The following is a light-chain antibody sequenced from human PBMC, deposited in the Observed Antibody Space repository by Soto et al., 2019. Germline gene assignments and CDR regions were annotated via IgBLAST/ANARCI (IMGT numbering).Light chain of an antibody. V-gene: IGLV3-21*02. CDR1: NIAIKS. CDR2: DDG. CDR3: QVWDSSSDHRVV. J-gene: IGLJ2*01. Sequence: SYELTQAPSVSVAPGQTARITCGDNNIAIKSVHWYQQKPGQAPVLVVYDDGDRPSGIPERFSGSNSGNTATLTITRVEAGDEADYHCQVWDSSSDHRVVFGGGTKLTVL.